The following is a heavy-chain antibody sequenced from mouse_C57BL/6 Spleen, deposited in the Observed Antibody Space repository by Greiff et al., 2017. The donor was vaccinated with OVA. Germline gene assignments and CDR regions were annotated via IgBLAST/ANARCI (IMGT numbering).Heavy chain of an antibody. Sequence: VQLKESGPGLVKPSQSLSLTCSVTGYSITSGYYWNWIRQFPGNKLEWMGYISYDGSNNYNPSLKNRISITRDTSKNQFFLKLNSVTTEDTATYYCARYDGYSFDYWGQGTTLTVSS. CDR3: ARYDGYSFDY. CDR1: GYSITSGYY. V-gene: IGHV3-6*01. CDR2: ISYDGSN. J-gene: IGHJ2*01. D-gene: IGHD2-3*01.